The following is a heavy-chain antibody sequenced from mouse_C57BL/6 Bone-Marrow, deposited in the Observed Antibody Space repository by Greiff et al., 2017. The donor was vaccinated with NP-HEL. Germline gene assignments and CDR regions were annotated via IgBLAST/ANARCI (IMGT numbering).Heavy chain of an antibody. CDR2: ISSGSSTI. D-gene: IGHD5-1*01. V-gene: IGHV5-17*01. J-gene: IGHJ4*01. CDR1: GFTFSDYG. Sequence: EVMLVESGGGLVKPGGSLKLSCAASGFTFSDYGMHWVRQAPEKGLEWVAYISSGSSTIYYADTVKGRFTISRDNAKITLVLQMTSLRSEDTSMYYCARYLYAMDYWGQGTSVTVSS. CDR3: ARYLYAMDY.